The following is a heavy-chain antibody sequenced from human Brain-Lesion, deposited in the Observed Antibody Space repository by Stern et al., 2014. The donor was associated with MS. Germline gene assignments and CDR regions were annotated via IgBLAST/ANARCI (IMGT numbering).Heavy chain of an antibody. V-gene: IGHV3-7*01. CDR1: GFTFGNYW. CDR3: ARVYNTIYGIVTQRGSGMDV. J-gene: IGHJ6*02. CDR2: IKEDGTEN. Sequence: EVQLVESGGGLVQPGGSLTISCTAAGFTFGNYWLTWVRQAPGKGLEWVANIKEDGTENNYGDPVKGRFTTSRDNGRNSLYLQMNSLRVEDTALYYCARVYNTIYGIVTQRGSGMDVWGQGTTVIVSS. D-gene: IGHD3-3*01.